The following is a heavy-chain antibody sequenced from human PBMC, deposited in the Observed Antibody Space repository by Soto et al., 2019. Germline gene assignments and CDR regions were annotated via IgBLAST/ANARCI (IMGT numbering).Heavy chain of an antibody. CDR1: GGSISSSNW. CDR3: ARGKGVIGRLNWFDP. V-gene: IGHV4-4*02. CDR2: IYHSGST. Sequence: SETLSLTCAVSGGSISSSNWWSWVRQPPGKGLEWIGEIYHSGSTNYNPSLKSRVTISVDKSKNQFSLKLSSVTAADTAVYYCARGKGVIGRLNWFDPWGQGTLVTVS. D-gene: IGHD3-10*01. J-gene: IGHJ5*02.